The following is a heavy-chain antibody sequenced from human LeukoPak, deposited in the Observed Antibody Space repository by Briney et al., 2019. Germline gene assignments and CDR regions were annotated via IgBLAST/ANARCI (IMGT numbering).Heavy chain of an antibody. CDR2: IYYSGST. CDR1: GGSISSSSYY. J-gene: IGHJ5*02. D-gene: IGHD1-26*01. CDR3: ASQVGATVFNWFDP. Sequence: SETLSLTCTVSGGSISSSSYYWGWIRQPPGKGLEWIGSIYYSGSTYYNPSLKSRVTISVDTSKNQFSLKLSSVTAADTAVYYCASQVGATVFNWFDPWGQGTLVTVSS. V-gene: IGHV4-39*01.